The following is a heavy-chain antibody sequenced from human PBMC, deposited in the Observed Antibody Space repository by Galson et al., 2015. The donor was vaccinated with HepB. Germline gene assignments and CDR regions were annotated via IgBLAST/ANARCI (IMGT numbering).Heavy chain of an antibody. J-gene: IGHJ3*02. Sequence: GGTFSSYAISWVRQAPGQGLEWMGGIIPIFGTANYAQKFQGRVTITADESTSTAYMELSSLRSEDTAVYYCARALITMIVVVTVDAFDIWGQGTMVTVSS. CDR2: IIPIFGTA. V-gene: IGHV1-69*01. CDR3: ARALITMIVVVTVDAFDI. D-gene: IGHD3-22*01. CDR1: GGTFSSYA.